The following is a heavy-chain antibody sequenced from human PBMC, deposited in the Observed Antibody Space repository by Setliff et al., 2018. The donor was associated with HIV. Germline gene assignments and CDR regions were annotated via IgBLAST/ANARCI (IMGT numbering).Heavy chain of an antibody. CDR1: GGSFTDSDYY. CDR2: IYHSGPT. Sequence: SETLSLTCAVSGGSFTDSDYYWAWVRQAPGKGLEWIGSIYHSGPTYYNPSLKSRVTLSVDLSKNQFSLNLTSVSAADTAVYYCARFYGNYGTDNWFDPWGHGILVTVSS. V-gene: IGHV4-39*07. D-gene: IGHD3-22*01. CDR3: ARFYGNYGTDNWFDP. J-gene: IGHJ5*02.